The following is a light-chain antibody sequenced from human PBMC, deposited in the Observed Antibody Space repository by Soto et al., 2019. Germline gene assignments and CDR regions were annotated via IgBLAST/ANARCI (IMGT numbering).Light chain of an antibody. CDR1: SSDFGSYKF. V-gene: IGLV2-23*01. J-gene: IGLJ1*01. CDR3: FSFKSTNTHV. Sequence: QSVLTQPASVSGSPGQSVTISCTGTSSDFGSYKFVSWYQHHPGKVPKVIIYETSKRPSGVSDRFSGSKSGNTASLTISGLQAEDEAAYYCFSFKSTNTHVFGSGTKVTVL. CDR2: ETS.